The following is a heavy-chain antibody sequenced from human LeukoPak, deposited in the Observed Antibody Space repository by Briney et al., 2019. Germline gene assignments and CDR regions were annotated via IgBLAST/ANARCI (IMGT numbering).Heavy chain of an antibody. J-gene: IGHJ5*01. CDR3: AREGGRQWLVSGALDS. CDR1: GGSISPYY. D-gene: IGHD6-19*01. V-gene: IGHV4-59*01. Sequence: SETLSLTCTVSGGSISPYYWTWIRQPPGKGLEWIGYIYHSGSTNYNPSLKSRVTISVDTSKNQYSLKMTSVTAADTAVYYCAREGGRQWLVSGALDSWGQGTLVTVSS. CDR2: IYHSGST.